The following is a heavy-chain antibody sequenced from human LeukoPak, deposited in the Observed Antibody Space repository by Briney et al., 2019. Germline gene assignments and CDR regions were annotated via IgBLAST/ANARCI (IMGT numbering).Heavy chain of an antibody. Sequence: GESLKISCKGSGYSFPNYWIGWVRQMPGKGLEWMGNIYPADSDTRYSPSFQGQVTISADKSISTAYLQWSSLKASDSAMYYCARQSGYYDYWGQGTLVTVSS. CDR2: IYPADSDT. CDR1: GYSFPNYW. V-gene: IGHV5-51*01. J-gene: IGHJ4*02. D-gene: IGHD3-3*01. CDR3: ARQSGYYDY.